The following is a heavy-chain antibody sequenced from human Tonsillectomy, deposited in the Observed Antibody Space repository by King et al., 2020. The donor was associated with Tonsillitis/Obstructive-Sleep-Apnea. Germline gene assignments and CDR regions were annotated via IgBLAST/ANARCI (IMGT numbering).Heavy chain of an antibody. CDR1: GYSFTTYW. CDR3: ARSLSDGNSGYDKEEFDY. CDR2: IDPSDSHT. D-gene: IGHD5-12*01. Sequence: VQLVESGAGVKKPGESLRISCKGSGYSFTTYWITWVRQMPGKGLEWMGRIDPSDSHTNYSPSFQGHVTISADKSISTAYLQWSSLKASDTAMYYCARSLSDGNSGYDKEEFDYWGQGTLVTVSS. V-gene: IGHV5-10-1*03. J-gene: IGHJ4*02.